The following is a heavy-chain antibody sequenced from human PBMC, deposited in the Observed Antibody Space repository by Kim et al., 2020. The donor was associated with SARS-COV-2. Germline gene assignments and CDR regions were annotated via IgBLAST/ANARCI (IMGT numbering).Heavy chain of an antibody. CDR2: IISSSSYI. CDR1: GFTFSSYS. J-gene: IGHJ3*02. Sequence: GGSLRLSCAASGFTFSSYSMNWVRQAPGKGLEWVSSIISSSSYIYYADSVKGRFTISRDNSKNLLYLQMNNLRAEDTAVYYCAAGCNSTSFHWSNDAFDISGEVTIVSLSS. V-gene: IGHV3-21*01. CDR3: AAGCNSTSFHWSNDAFDI. D-gene: IGHD2-2*01.